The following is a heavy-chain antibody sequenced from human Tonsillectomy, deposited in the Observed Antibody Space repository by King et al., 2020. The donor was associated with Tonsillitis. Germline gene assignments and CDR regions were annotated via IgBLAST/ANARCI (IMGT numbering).Heavy chain of an antibody. J-gene: IGHJ4*02. CDR3: AILRPSEGSGTYWADY. Sequence: QLVQSGAEVKKPGESLKISCKGFGYSFTRHWIGWVRQMPGKGMEWMGFIYPGDSDTRYSPSFQGQVIISADKSISTAYLQWSNLKASDTAMYYCAILRPSEGSGTYWADYWVQGNLVTVSS. CDR1: GYSFTRHW. D-gene: IGHD3-10*01. CDR2: IYPGDSDT. V-gene: IGHV5-51*01.